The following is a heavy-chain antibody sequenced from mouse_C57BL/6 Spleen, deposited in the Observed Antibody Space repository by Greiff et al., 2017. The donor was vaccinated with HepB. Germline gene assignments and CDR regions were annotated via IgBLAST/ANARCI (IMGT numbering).Heavy chain of an antibody. CDR3: ARERNDYDPESYFDY. CDR2: ISDGGSYT. Sequence: EVKLMESGGGLVKPGGSLKLSCAASGFTFSSYAMSWVRQTPAKRLEWVATISDGGSYTYYPDNVKGRFTISRDNAKNNLYLQMSHLKSEDTAMYYCARERNDYDPESYFDYWGQGTTLTVSS. J-gene: IGHJ2*01. CDR1: GFTFSSYA. D-gene: IGHD2-4*01. V-gene: IGHV5-4*01.